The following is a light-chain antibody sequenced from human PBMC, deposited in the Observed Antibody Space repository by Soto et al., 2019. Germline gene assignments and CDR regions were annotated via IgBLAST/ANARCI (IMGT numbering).Light chain of an antibody. CDR2: WTS. Sequence: DIVMTQSPDSLAVSLGERATINCKSSQSVLYTSTNENYVASYQQKPGQPPKLLMYWTSSRESGVPDRFSGSGSGTDFTLIITNVQAEDVAVYYCQQFYLTPYTFGQGTKLEIK. CDR3: QQFYLTPYT. CDR1: QSVLYTSTNENY. J-gene: IGKJ2*01. V-gene: IGKV4-1*01.